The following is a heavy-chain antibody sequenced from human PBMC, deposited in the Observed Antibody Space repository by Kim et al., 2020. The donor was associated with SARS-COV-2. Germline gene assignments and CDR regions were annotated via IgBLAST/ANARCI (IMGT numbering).Heavy chain of an antibody. Sequence: GGSLRLSCAASGFTFSSYWMSWVRQAPGKGLEWVANIKQDGSEKYYVDSVKGRFTISRDNAKNSLYLQMNSLRAEDTAVYYCARDPGDIVVVPAAKTAGSNDYWGQGTLVTVSS. J-gene: IGHJ4*02. CDR2: IKQDGSEK. CDR3: ARDPGDIVVVPAAKTAGSNDY. V-gene: IGHV3-7*01. CDR1: GFTFSSYW. D-gene: IGHD2-2*01.